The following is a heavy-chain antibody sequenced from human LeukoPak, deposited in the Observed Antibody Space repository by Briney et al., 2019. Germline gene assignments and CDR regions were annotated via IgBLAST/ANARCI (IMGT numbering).Heavy chain of an antibody. CDR1: GFPFIGFA. Sequence: GGSLGFSFEASGFPFIGFAMHWFGQVQGRGLEWVAVISYDGSNKYYADSVKGRFTISRDNSKNTLYLQMNSLRAEDTAVYYCAKDQTPPLHWGQGTLVTVSS. CDR3: AKDQTPPLH. V-gene: IGHV3-30*18. J-gene: IGHJ1*01. D-gene: IGHD4-23*01. CDR2: ISYDGSNK.